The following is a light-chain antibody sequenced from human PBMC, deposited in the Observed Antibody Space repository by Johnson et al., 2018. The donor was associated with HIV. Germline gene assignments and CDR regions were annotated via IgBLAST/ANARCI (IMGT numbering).Light chain of an antibody. CDR2: KND. J-gene: IGLJ1*01. CDR1: SSTIGNNY. V-gene: IGLV1-51*02. Sequence: QSVLTQPPSVSAAPGQKVAISCSGSSSTIGNNYVSWYQLLPGTAPKLLIYKNDKRPSGIPDRSSGSKSGTSATMGITGLQPGDEADYYCGTWDTSLSGGCVFGTGTKVTVL. CDR3: GTWDTSLSGGCV.